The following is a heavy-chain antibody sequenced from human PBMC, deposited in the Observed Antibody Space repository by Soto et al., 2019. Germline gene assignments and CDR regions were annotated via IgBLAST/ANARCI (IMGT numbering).Heavy chain of an antibody. CDR2: VYYSGST. Sequence: TSETLSLTCTVSGGSISSISSYWGWIRQPPGKGLEWIGNVYYSGSTYSNPSLKSRLTISADTSKNQFSLKLSSVTAADTAVYFCARQSEYYYASGRAAPLYGMDVWGQGTTVTVSS. V-gene: IGHV4-39*01. CDR3: ARQSEYYYASGRAAPLYGMDV. D-gene: IGHD3-10*01. J-gene: IGHJ6*02. CDR1: GGSISSISSY.